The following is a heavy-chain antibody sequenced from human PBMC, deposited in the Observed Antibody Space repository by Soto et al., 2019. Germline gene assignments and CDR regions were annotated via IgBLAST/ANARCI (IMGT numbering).Heavy chain of an antibody. D-gene: IGHD3-3*01. Sequence: QVQLVQSGSEVKKPGASVKVSCKASGYSFTSYYLHWVRQAPVQGLEWMGIINPNSTSASYAQKFQGRVTMTRDTSTSTVYMELSTLRSEDTAVYYCARDRDFWTGYEYYYYAMDVWGQGTTVTVSS. J-gene: IGHJ6*02. V-gene: IGHV1-46*01. CDR1: GYSFTSYY. CDR2: INPNSTSA. CDR3: ARDRDFWTGYEYYYYAMDV.